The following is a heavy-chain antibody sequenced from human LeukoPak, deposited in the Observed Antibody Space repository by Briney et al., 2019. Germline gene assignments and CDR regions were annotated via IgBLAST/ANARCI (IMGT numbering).Heavy chain of an antibody. CDR2: INPNSGGT. J-gene: IGHJ6*03. CDR3: ARGSAAGAYYYYYMDV. CDR1: GYTFTSYY. Sequence: ASVKVSCKASGYTFTSYYMHWVRQAPGQGLEWMGWINPNSGGTNYAQKFQGRVTMTRDTSISTAYMELSRLRSDDTAVYYCARGSAAGAYYYYYMDVWGKGTTVTVSS. D-gene: IGHD6-13*01. V-gene: IGHV1-2*02.